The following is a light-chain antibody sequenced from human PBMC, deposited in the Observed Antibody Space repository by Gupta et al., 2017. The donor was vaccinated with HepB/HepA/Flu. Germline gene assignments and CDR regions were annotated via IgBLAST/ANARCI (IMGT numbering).Light chain of an antibody. CDR3: ATWDDSLSGYV. J-gene: IGLJ1*01. CDR2: RNN. CDR1: STNIGSNY. Sequence: QSVLTQPPSASGTPGPRVTISCSGSSTNIGSNYVYWYQQFPGPAPKLLIYRNNQRPSGVPDRFSGSESGTSASLDISGLRSDDEADYYCATWDDSLSGYVFGNGTNVTVL. V-gene: IGLV1-47*01.